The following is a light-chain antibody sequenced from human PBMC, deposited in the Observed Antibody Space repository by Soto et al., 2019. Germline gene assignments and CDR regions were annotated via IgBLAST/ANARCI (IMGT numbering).Light chain of an antibody. Sequence: EIVLTQSPGTLSLSPGEIATLSCRASQSFSSSYLVWYQQKPGQAPRLLIDGASSRVTGIPDRFSGSGSGTDFTLTISSLESEDFAVYFCQQYGSSPPMYTFGQGTKLEIK. J-gene: IGKJ2*01. CDR1: QSFSSSY. CDR2: GAS. V-gene: IGKV3-20*01. CDR3: QQYGSSPPMYT.